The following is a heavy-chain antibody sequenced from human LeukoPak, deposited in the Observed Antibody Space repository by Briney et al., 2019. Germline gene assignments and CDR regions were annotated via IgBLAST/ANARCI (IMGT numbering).Heavy chain of an antibody. CDR1: GGSISSYY. D-gene: IGHD4-17*01. Sequence: SETLSLTCTVSGGSISSYYWSWIRQPPGKGLEWIGYIYYSGSTNYNPSLKSRVTISVDTSKNQFSLKLNSVTAADTAVYYCAMGVTTSLFDLWGRGTLVTVSS. CDR3: AMGVTTSLFDL. CDR2: IYYSGST. J-gene: IGHJ2*01. V-gene: IGHV4-59*01.